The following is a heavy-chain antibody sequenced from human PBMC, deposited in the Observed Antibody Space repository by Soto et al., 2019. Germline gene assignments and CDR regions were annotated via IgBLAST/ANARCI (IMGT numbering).Heavy chain of an antibody. CDR2: INHSGST. D-gene: IGHD3-22*01. Sequence: QVQLQQWGAGLLKPSEILSLACAVYAGSFSGYYWSWIRQPPGKGLEWIGEINHSGSTNYNPSLKSRVTISVDTSKNQFSLKLSSVTAADTAVYYCARLDSSSYYPHDYWGQGTLVTVSS. J-gene: IGHJ4*02. CDR3: ARLDSSSYYPHDY. V-gene: IGHV4-34*01. CDR1: AGSFSGYY.